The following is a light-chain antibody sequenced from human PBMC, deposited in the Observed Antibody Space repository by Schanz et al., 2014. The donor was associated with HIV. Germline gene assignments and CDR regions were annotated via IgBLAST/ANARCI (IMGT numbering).Light chain of an antibody. CDR2: DVT. J-gene: IGLJ1*01. Sequence: QSALTQPASVSGSPGQSITISCTGTSSNVGDYDYVSWYQQHPGKAPKLMIYDVTKRPSGVPDRFSGSKSGNTASLTISGLQAEDEADYYCVSYRRSSTYVFGTGTKLTVL. CDR3: VSYRRSSTYV. CDR1: SSNVGDYDY. V-gene: IGLV2-14*03.